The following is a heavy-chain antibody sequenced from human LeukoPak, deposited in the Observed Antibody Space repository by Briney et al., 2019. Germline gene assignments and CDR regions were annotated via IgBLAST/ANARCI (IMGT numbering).Heavy chain of an antibody. V-gene: IGHV3-7*01. CDR2: INPDGSVK. J-gene: IGHJ4*02. D-gene: IGHD3-10*01. CDR3: VRDRGYNSFDY. CDR1: GVTFSSLW. Sequence: GGSLRLSCAASGVTFSSLWMTWVRQAPGKGLEWVANINPDGSVKNYVDSMRGRFTISRDNAKNSLYLQMNSLRAEDTAVYYCVRDRGYNSFDYWGQGTLATVSS.